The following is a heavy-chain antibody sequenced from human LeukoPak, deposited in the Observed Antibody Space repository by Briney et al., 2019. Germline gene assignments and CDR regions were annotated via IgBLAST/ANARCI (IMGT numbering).Heavy chain of an antibody. CDR1: GYTSTSYG. Sequence: GASVKVSYKASGYTSTSYGISWVRQAPGQGLEWMGWISAYNGNTNYAQKLQGRVTMTTDTSTSTAYMELRSLRSDDTAAYYCARDKLERRPYYYGMDVWGKGTTVTVSS. CDR3: ARDKLERRPYYYGMDV. J-gene: IGHJ6*04. V-gene: IGHV1-18*04. D-gene: IGHD1-1*01. CDR2: ISAYNGNT.